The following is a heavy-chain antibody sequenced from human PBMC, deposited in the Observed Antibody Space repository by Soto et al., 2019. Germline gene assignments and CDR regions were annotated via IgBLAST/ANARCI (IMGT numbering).Heavy chain of an antibody. CDR3: ASDSSGYGLNYYYGMDV. V-gene: IGHV3-21*01. Sequence: PGGSLRLSCAASGFTFSSYSMNWVRQAPGKGLEWVSSISSSSSYIYYADSVKGRFTISRDNAKNSLYLQMNSLRAEDTAVYYCASDSSGYGLNYYYGMDVWGQGTTVTVSS. D-gene: IGHD3-22*01. CDR2: ISSSSSYI. CDR1: GFTFSSYS. J-gene: IGHJ6*02.